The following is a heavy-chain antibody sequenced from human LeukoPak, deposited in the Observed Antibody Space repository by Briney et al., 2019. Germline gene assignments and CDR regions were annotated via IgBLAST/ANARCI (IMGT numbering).Heavy chain of an antibody. CDR2: IYSGGT. V-gene: IGHV3-53*01. D-gene: IGHD4-17*01. CDR3: ATEYGDYGLVSGY. CDR1: GFTVSNNY. Sequence: GGSLRLSCAASGFTVSNNYMSWVRQAPGKGLEWVSAIYSGGTYYADSVKGRFTISRDNSKNTLYLQMNSLRAEDTAVYYCATEYGDYGLVSGYWGQGTLVTVSS. J-gene: IGHJ4*02.